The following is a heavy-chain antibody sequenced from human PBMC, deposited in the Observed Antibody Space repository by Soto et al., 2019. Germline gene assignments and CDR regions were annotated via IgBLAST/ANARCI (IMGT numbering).Heavy chain of an antibody. CDR2: IYWDDGK. V-gene: IGHV2-5*02. Sequence: QITLKESGPTLVKPTQTLTLTCTFSGFSLSTSGVGVGWIRQPPGKALEWLALIYWDDGKRYSPSLKIRLTITKDNTKNQVVLTMTNMDPLDTATYYYTLAVGSSWGIDYWGQGTLVTVSS. J-gene: IGHJ4*02. D-gene: IGHD6-13*01. CDR3: TLAVGSSWGIDY. CDR1: GFSLSTSGVG.